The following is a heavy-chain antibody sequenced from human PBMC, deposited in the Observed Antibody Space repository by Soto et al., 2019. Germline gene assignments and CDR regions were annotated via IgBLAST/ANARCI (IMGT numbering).Heavy chain of an antibody. CDR3: ARGPTTVTPFDP. CDR2: INHSGST. CDR1: GGSFSGYY. V-gene: IGHV4-34*01. D-gene: IGHD4-17*01. J-gene: IGHJ5*02. Sequence: SETLSLTCAVYGGSFSGYYWSWIRQPPGKGLEWIGEINHSGSTNYNPSLKSRVTISVDTSKNQSSLKLSSVTAADTAVYYCARGPTTVTPFDPWGQGTLVTVSS.